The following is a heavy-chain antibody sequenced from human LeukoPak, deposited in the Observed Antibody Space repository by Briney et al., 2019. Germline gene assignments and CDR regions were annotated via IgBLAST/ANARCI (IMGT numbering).Heavy chain of an antibody. J-gene: IGHJ4*02. CDR2: ISSESAHI. CDR3: ARFETVAAKPFEY. V-gene: IGHV3-21*06. CDR1: GFVFSSYS. Sequence: GGSLRLSCAASGFVFSSYSMNWVRQAPGKGLEWVSSISSESAHILYSEPVKGRFTISRDNAENLVYLHMNSLRAEDTAVYYCARFETVAAKPFEYWGQGTLVTVSS. D-gene: IGHD6-19*01.